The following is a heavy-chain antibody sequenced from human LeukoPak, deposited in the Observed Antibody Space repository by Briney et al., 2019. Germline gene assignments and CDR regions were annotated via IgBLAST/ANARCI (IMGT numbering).Heavy chain of an antibody. CDR1: GFTFSSYA. CDR3: AKDGSVLLWFGESDAFDT. CDR2: ISGSGGST. Sequence: GGSLRLSCAASGFTFSSYAMSWVRQAPGKGLEWVSAISGSGGSTYCADSVKGRFTISRDNSKNTLYLQMNSLRAEDTAVYYCAKDGSVLLWFGESDAFDTWGQGTMVTVSS. J-gene: IGHJ3*02. D-gene: IGHD3-10*01. V-gene: IGHV3-23*01.